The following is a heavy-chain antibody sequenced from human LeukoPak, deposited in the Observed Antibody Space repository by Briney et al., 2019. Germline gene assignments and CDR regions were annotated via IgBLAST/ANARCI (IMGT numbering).Heavy chain of an antibody. CDR1: GGSISSGDNY. D-gene: IGHD6-13*01. V-gene: IGHV4-30-4*01. CDR3: ARGRSSRRSSYDY. J-gene: IGHJ4*02. Sequence: SETLSLTCTVSGGSISSGDNYWSWIRQPPGKGLEWIGYIYNNGRTYYNPSLKSRVTISVDTSKNLFSLKVSSVTAADAAVYYCARGRSSRRSSYDYWGQGTLVTVSS. CDR2: IYNNGRT.